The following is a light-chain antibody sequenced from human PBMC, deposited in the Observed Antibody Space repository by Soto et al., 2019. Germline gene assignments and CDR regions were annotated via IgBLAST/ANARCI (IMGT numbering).Light chain of an antibody. J-gene: IGKJ2*01. V-gene: IGKV1-5*01. CDR2: GAS. Sequence: GDRVTITCRASQRISSWLAWYQQRPRKAPKLLIYGASSLESGVPSRFSGSGSGTEFTLTISSLQPDDFATYYCQQYATSSPTFGQGTKLEIK. CDR1: QRISSW. CDR3: QQYATSSPT.